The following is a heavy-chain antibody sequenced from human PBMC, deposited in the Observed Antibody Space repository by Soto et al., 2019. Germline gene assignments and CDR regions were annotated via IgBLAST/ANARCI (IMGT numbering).Heavy chain of an antibody. V-gene: IGHV3-48*01. D-gene: IGHD6-19*01. CDR1: GFTFSSYI. J-gene: IGHJ4*02. CDR2: ISSSTVTM. Sequence: EVQLVESGGGLVQPGGSLRLSCAASGFTFSSYIMNWVRQAAGKGLEWISYISSSTVTMYYAASVKGRFTISRDTANNSLYLQIDSLRAQDTAVYYCARDDSGWYLGYWGQGTLVAVCS. CDR3: ARDDSGWYLGY.